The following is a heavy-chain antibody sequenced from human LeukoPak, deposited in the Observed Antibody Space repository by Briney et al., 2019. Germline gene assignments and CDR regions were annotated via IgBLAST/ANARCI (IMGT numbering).Heavy chain of an antibody. CDR1: GFTFSSYE. CDR3: AKAPDYGDYFDY. V-gene: IGHV3-48*03. CDR2: ISSSGSTI. D-gene: IGHD4-17*01. J-gene: IGHJ4*02. Sequence: PGGSLRLSCAASGFTFSSYEMNWVRQAPGKGLEWVSYISSSGSTIYYADSVKGRFTISRDNAKNSLYLQMNSLRAEDTAVYYCAKAPDYGDYFDYWGQGTLVTVSS.